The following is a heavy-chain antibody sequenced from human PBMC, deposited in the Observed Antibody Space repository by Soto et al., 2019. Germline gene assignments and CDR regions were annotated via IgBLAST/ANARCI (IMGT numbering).Heavy chain of an antibody. J-gene: IGHJ4*02. CDR1: GVSISSYY. CDR3: ARVAAAGFYFDY. D-gene: IGHD6-13*01. Sequence: SETLSLTCTVSGVSISSYYWSWIRQPPGKGLEWIGYIYYSGSTNYNPSLKSRVTISVDTSKNQFSLKLSSVTAADTAVYYCARVAAAGFYFDYWGQGTLVTVSS. CDR2: IYYSGST. V-gene: IGHV4-59*08.